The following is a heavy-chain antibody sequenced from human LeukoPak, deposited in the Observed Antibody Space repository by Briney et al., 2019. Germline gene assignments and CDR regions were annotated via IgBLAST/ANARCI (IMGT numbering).Heavy chain of an antibody. CDR2: INPSGGST. CDR3: ARDFHDSSGPPRNFQH. Sequence: ASVKVSCKASGYTFTSYYMHWVRQAPGQGLEWMGIINPSGGSTSYAQKFQGRITMTRDTSTSTVHMELSSLRSEDTAVYYCARDFHDSSGPPRNFQHWGQGTLVTVSS. D-gene: IGHD3-22*01. V-gene: IGHV1-46*01. CDR1: GYTFTSYY. J-gene: IGHJ1*01.